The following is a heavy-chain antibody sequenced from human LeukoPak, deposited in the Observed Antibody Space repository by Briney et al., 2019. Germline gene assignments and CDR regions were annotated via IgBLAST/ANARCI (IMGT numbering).Heavy chain of an antibody. J-gene: IGHJ4*02. V-gene: IGHV3-23*01. CDR2: IDISGGST. D-gene: IGHD1-1*01. CDR1: GFAFSSHA. CDR3: ANEVRPNDY. Sequence: GGSLRLSCAASGFAFSSHAMCWVRQAPRRGREWVASIDISGGSTYYADSAEGRFTISRDNSKNTLYLQMNGLRVEDTALYYCANEVRPNDYWGQGTLVTVSS.